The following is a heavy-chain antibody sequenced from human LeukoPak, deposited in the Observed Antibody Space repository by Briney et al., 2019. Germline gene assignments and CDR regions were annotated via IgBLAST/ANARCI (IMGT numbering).Heavy chain of an antibody. CDR3: ASPMVRGAG. Sequence: GGSLRLSCAASGFTFSSYWMHWVRQAPGKGLVWVSRINGDGSITTYADSVKGRFTISRDNAKNTLYLQMNSLRAEDTAVYYCASPMVRGAGWGQGTLVTVSS. V-gene: IGHV3-74*01. D-gene: IGHD3-10*01. J-gene: IGHJ4*02. CDR1: GFTFSSYW. CDR2: INGDGSIT.